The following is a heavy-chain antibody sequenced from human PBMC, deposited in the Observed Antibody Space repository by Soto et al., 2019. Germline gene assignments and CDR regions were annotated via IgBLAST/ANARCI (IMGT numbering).Heavy chain of an antibody. V-gene: IGHV5-51*01. J-gene: IGHJ4*02. Sequence: LKISCKGSGYIFTSYWIVCVRQMPGKGLEWMGIIYPGDSDTRYSPSFQGQVTISADKSISTAYLQWSSLKASDTAMYYCARCYDFWSGYYKYFDYWGQGTLVTVSS. D-gene: IGHD3-3*01. CDR1: GYIFTSYW. CDR3: ARCYDFWSGYYKYFDY. CDR2: IYPGDSDT.